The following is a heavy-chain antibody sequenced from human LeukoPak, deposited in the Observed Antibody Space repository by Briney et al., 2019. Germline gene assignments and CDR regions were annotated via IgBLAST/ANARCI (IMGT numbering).Heavy chain of an antibody. CDR2: IHNSGST. V-gene: IGHV4-4*07. CDR1: GGSISTYY. CDR3: ARDKSDYDFWSGYPSRRNWFDP. Sequence: SETLSLTCTVSGGSISTYYWTWIRQPAGKGLEWIGRIHNSGSTRYNPSLKSRVTMSLDTSKNQFSLNLGSVTAADTAVYYCARDKSDYDFWSGYPSRRNWFDPWGQGTLVTVSS. D-gene: IGHD3-3*01. J-gene: IGHJ5*02.